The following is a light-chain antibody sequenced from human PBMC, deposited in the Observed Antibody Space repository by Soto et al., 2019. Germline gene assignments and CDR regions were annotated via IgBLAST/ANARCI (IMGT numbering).Light chain of an antibody. CDR1: QSVSTY. CDR3: EQYTNWPIT. J-gene: IGKJ3*01. CDR2: GAS. Sequence: EIVITPSPATLAVSPGGRATLPCRASQSVSTYLAWYQQKPGQAPRLLIYGASTRATGIPAKFSGSGSGTEFTLTISGLQSEDFAVYYCEQYTNWPITFGHGTRVNIK. V-gene: IGKV3-15*01.